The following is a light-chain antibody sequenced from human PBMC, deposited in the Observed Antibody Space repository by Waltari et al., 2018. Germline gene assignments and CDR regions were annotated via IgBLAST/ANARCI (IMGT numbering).Light chain of an antibody. CDR1: QSIATY. CDR2: GAS. CDR3: QQSYSMFALT. Sequence: DIQMTQSPSSLSASVGDRVTITCRASQSIATYLSWYQQKPWKAPKFLIYGASGLQSGVPSRFSGSGSGTDFTLTISSLQPEDFATYYCQQSYSMFALTFGGGTKVEIK. J-gene: IGKJ4*01. V-gene: IGKV1-39*01.